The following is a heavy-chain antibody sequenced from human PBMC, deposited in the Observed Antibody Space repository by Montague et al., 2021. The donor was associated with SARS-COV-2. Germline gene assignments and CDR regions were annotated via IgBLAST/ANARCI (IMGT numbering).Heavy chain of an antibody. CDR2: INHNGRT. CDR3: ARGTGQHITIFEIVVNYWHFDI. D-gene: IGHD2/OR15-2a*01. CDR1: GGSFSDYY. V-gene: IGHV4-34*01. J-gene: IGHJ2*01. Sequence: SETLSLTCAIYGGSFSDYYWGWIRQPPGKGLEWIADINHNGRTKYNPSLRSRVTISVDTSKNQFSLRLSSVTAADTAMYYCARGTGQHITIFEIVVNYWHFDIGGRGTLVTVSS.